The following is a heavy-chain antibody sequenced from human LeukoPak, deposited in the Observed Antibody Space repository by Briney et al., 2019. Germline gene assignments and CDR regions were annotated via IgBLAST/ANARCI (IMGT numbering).Heavy chain of an antibody. Sequence: PGGSLRLSCAASGFTFSSYEMNWVRQAPGKGLEWVSYISSSGSTIYYADSVKGRFTISRDNAKNSLYLQMNSLRAEDTAVYYCAKVDYDFWSGLYYFDYWGQGTLVTVSS. V-gene: IGHV3-48*03. J-gene: IGHJ4*02. CDR3: AKVDYDFWSGLYYFDY. CDR2: ISSSGSTI. D-gene: IGHD3-3*01. CDR1: GFTFSSYE.